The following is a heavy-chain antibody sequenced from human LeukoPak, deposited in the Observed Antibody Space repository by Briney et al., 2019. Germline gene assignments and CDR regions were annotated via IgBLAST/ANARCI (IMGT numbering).Heavy chain of an antibody. Sequence: ASVKVSCKASGYTFTSYGISWVRQAPGQGLEWRGWISAYNGNTNYAQKRQGRVTMTTDTSTSTAYMDLRSLRSDDTAVYYCARGSAYYYGSGSSHDYWGQGTLVTVSS. J-gene: IGHJ4*02. D-gene: IGHD3-10*01. CDR3: ARGSAYYYGSGSSHDY. V-gene: IGHV1-18*01. CDR2: ISAYNGNT. CDR1: GYTFTSYG.